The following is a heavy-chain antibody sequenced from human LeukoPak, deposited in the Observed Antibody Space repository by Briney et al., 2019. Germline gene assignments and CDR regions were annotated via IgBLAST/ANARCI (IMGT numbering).Heavy chain of an antibody. CDR2: INPSGGST. J-gene: IGHJ4*02. V-gene: IGHV1-46*01. CDR1: GYTFTSYY. CDR3: ARDLGRVAYCGGDCRGGDY. Sequence: ASVKVSCKAPGYTFTSYYMHWVRQAPGQGLEWMGIINPSGGSTSYAQKFQGRVTMTRDMSTSTVYMELSSLRSEDTAVYYCARDLGRVAYCGGDCRGGDYWGQGTLVTVSS. D-gene: IGHD2-21*02.